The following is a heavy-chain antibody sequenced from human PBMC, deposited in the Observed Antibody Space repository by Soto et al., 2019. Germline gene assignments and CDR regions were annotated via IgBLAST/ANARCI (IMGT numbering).Heavy chain of an antibody. V-gene: IGHV3-21*01. D-gene: IGHD6-6*01. CDR3: AREPPRARIAARTFPDY. J-gene: IGHJ4*02. CDR1: GFTFSSYS. Sequence: GGSLRLSCAASGFTFSSYSMNWVRQAPGKGLEWVSSISSSSSYIYYADSVKGRFTISRDNAKNSLYLQMNSLRAEDTAVYYCAREPPRARIAARTFPDYWGQGTLVTVSS. CDR2: ISSSSSYI.